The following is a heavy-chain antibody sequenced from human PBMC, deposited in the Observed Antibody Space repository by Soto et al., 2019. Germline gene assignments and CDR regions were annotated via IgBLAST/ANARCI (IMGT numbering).Heavy chain of an antibody. CDR1: GFSLSTSGVG. CDR3: AHRPAVLYYFDY. V-gene: IGHV2-5*02. D-gene: IGHD2-2*01. Sequence: SGPTLVNPTQTLTLTRTFSGFSLSTSGVGVGRKHQPPGKALEWLALIYWDDDKRYSPSLKSRLTITKDTSKNQVVLTMTNMDPVDTATYYCAHRPAVLYYFDYWGQGTLVTVSS. CDR2: IYWDDDK. J-gene: IGHJ4*02.